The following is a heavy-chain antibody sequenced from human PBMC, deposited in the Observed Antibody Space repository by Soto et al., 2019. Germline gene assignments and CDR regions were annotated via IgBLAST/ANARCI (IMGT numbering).Heavy chain of an antibody. CDR2: ITFSGNTE. V-gene: IGHV3-11*01. CDR3: ARVSWRAKDGLDV. J-gene: IGHJ6*02. CDR1: GFTFSDSY. Sequence: QVQLVESGGGLVKPGGSLRLSCAASGFTFSDSYMSWIRQAPGKGLEWISDITFSGNTEYYADSLKGRFTISRDNAKNTLYLQMTRLRAEDTAGYDCARVSWRAKDGLDVWSRGTTGTVAS.